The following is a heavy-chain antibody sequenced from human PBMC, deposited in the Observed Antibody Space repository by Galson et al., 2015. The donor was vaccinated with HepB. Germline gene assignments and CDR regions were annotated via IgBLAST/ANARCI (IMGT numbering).Heavy chain of an antibody. D-gene: IGHD1-26*01. Sequence: SVKVSCKASGYTFTSYPLYWVRQAPGQRLEWMGWINAGNGNTKYSQKFQGRVTITRDTSASTAYVELSSLRSEDTAVYYCASSLILKVGGGVGGYYYYMDVWGKGTTVTVSS. CDR3: ASSLILKVGGGVGGYYYYMDV. V-gene: IGHV1-3*01. CDR2: INAGNGNT. J-gene: IGHJ6*03. CDR1: GYTFTSYP.